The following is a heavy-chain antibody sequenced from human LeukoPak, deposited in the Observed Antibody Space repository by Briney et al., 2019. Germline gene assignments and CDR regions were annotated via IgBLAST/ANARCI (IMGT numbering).Heavy chain of an antibody. D-gene: IGHD6-6*01. CDR1: GGSISSSSYY. CDR2: IYYSGST. Sequence: SETLSLTCTVSGGSISSSSYYWGWIRQPPGKGLEWIGSIYYSGSTYYNPSLKSRVTISVDTSKNQFSLKLSSVTAADTAVYYCARAGSRSRAARPGNWFDPWGQGTLVTVSS. CDR3: ARAGSRSRAARPGNWFDP. V-gene: IGHV4-39*07. J-gene: IGHJ5*02.